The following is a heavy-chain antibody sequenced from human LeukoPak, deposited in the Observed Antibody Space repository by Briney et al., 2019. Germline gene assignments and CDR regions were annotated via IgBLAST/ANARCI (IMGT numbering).Heavy chain of an antibody. CDR1: GYSISSGYY. CDR3: ARSARWLQSTPNFDY. J-gene: IGHJ4*02. CDR2: IYHSGNT. D-gene: IGHD5-24*01. Sequence: KPSETLSLTCTVSGYSISSGYYWGWIRQPPGKGLEWIGSIYHSGNTYYNPSLKSRATISVDTSKNQFSLKLSSVTAADTAVYYCARSARWLQSTPNFDYWGQGTLVTVSS. V-gene: IGHV4-38-2*02.